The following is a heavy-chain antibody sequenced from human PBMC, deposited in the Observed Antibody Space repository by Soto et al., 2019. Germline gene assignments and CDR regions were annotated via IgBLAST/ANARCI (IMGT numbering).Heavy chain of an antibody. CDR3: AKGPGPRIAAADPSGAFDI. CDR2: ISGSGGST. Sequence: EVQLLESGGGLVQPGGYLRLSCAASGFTFSSYAMSWVRQAPGKGLEWVSAISGSGGSTYYADSVKGRFTISRDNSKNTLYLQMNSLRAEDTAVYYCAKGPGPRIAAADPSGAFDIWGQGTMVTVSS. J-gene: IGHJ3*02. D-gene: IGHD6-13*01. CDR1: GFTFSSYA. V-gene: IGHV3-23*01.